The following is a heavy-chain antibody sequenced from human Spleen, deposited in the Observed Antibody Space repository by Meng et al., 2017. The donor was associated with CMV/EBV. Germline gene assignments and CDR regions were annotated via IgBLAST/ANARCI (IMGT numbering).Heavy chain of an antibody. CDR2: INESGRT. CDR1: SGNY. CDR3: ARGPREVVWGVVTRRGVWFDP. V-gene: IGHV4-34*01. J-gene: IGHJ5*02. Sequence: SGNYWSWIRQPPGKGLEWIGEINESGRTELKTSLKSRVTISRDTSRNQFYLNLTSVTAADTAMYYCARGPREVVWGVVTRRGVWFDPWGQGTLVTVSS. D-gene: IGHD2-8*02.